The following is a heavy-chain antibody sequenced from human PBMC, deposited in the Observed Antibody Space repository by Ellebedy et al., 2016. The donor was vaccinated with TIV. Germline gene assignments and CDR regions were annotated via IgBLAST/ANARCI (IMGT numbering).Heavy chain of an antibody. J-gene: IGHJ6*02. CDR1: GFTFSSYG. CDR2: IWYDGSNK. CDR3: ARDFLSSRIRFPDGMDV. D-gene: IGHD3-3*01. Sequence: PGGSLRLSCAASGFTFSSYGMHWVRQAPGKGLEWVAVIWYDGSNKYYADSVKGRFTISRDNSKNTLYLQMNSLRAEDTAVYYCARDFLSSRIRFPDGMDVWGQGTTVTVSS. V-gene: IGHV3-33*01.